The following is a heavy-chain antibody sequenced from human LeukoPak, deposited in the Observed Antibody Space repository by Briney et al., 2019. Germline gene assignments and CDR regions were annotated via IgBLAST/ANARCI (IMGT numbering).Heavy chain of an antibody. CDR1: GYIFTELP. CDR2: FDPADGEP. V-gene: IGHV1-24*01. J-gene: IGHJ4*02. CDR3: TAGPDCSSTSCLFEF. D-gene: IGHD2-2*01. Sequence: ASVKVSGKVSGYIFTELPIHWVRQTPAKGLEWMGGFDPADGEPVYAKNFKDRLTMTEDTSTETAYMELRGLGSEDTAVYYCTAGPDCSSTSCLFEFWGQGTLVTVSS.